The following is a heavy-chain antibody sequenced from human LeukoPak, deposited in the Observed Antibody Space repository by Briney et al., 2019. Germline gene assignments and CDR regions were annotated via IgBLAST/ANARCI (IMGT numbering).Heavy chain of an antibody. J-gene: IGHJ4*02. D-gene: IGHD3-22*01. CDR3: ARAYSGYSIDF. V-gene: IGHV1-46*01. CDR1: GYTFTSYY. Sequence: GASVKVSCKASGYTFTSYYIHWVLQAPGHGLVWMGIIYPSGGGSSYAQKFQGRVTMTRDTSTSTVYMELSSLTSEDTAVYYCARAYSGYSIDFWGQGTLVTVSS. CDR2: IYPSGGGS.